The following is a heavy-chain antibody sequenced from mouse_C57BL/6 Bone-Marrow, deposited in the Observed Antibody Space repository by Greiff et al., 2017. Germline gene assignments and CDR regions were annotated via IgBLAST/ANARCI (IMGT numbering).Heavy chain of an antibody. CDR1: GYTFTSSG. J-gene: IGHJ2*01. CDR3: ASYDGYFYYLDY. CDR2: IYPRSGNT. D-gene: IGHD2-3*01. V-gene: IGHV1-81*01. Sequence: QVQLQQSGAELARPGASVKLSCKASGYTFTSSGISWVKQRTGQGLEWIGEIYPRSGNTYYNEKFKGKATLTADKSSSTAYMELRSLTSEDSAVCFCASYDGYFYYLDYWGQGTTLTVSS.